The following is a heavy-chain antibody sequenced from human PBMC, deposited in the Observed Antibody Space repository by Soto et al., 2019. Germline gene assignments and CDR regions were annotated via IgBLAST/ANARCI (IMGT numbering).Heavy chain of an antibody. D-gene: IGHD4-17*01. J-gene: IGHJ6*03. CDR3: ARGYYGDPVYYYYYMDV. Sequence: GGPLRLSCAASGFTFSSYSMNWVRQAPGKGLEWVSSISSSSSYIYYADSVKGRFTISRDNAKNSLYLQMNSLRAEDTAVYYCARGYYGDPVYYYYYMDVWGKGTTVTVSS. V-gene: IGHV3-21*01. CDR2: ISSSSSYI. CDR1: GFTFSSYS.